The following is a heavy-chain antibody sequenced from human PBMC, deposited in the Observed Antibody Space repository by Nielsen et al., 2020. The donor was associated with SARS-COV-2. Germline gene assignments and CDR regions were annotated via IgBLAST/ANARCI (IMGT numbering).Heavy chain of an antibody. D-gene: IGHD5-12*01. CDR1: GGSISSGGYY. Sequence: TLSLTCTVSGGSISSGGYYWSWIRHHPGKGLEWIGYIYFSGRTCYNPSLKSQVTISVDTSKNQFSLSLRSVTAADTAVYYCARESSGYDHYNYGMDVWGQGTTVTVSS. J-gene: IGHJ6*02. V-gene: IGHV4-31*01. CDR3: ARESSGYDHYNYGMDV. CDR2: IYFSGRT.